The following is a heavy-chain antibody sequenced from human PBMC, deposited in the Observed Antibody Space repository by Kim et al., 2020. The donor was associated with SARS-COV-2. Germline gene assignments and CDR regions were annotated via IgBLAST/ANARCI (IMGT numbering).Heavy chain of an antibody. Sequence: TYYHPSRKSRVTISVDTSKNQFSLKLSSVTAADTAVYYCAREGNSSSFDYWGQGTLVTVSS. CDR3: AREGNSSSFDY. J-gene: IGHJ4*02. D-gene: IGHD6-13*01. CDR2: T. V-gene: IGHV4-39*07.